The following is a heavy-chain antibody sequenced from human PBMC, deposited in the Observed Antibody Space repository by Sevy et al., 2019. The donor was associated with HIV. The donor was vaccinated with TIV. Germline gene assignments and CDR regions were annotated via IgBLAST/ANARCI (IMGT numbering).Heavy chain of an antibody. V-gene: IGHV3-21*01. CDR3: ASDSAVAGAFDY. CDR1: GFTFSSYS. Sequence: GGSLRLSCAASGFTFSSYSMNWVRQAPGKGLEWVSSISSSSSYIYYAYSVKGRFTISRDNAKNSLYLQMNSLRAEDTAVYYCASDSAVAGAFDYWGQGTLVTVSS. J-gene: IGHJ4*02. D-gene: IGHD6-19*01. CDR2: ISSSSSYI.